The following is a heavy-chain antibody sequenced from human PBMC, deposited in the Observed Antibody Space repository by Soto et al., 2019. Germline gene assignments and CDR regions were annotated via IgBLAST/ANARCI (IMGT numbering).Heavy chain of an antibody. CDR1: GFTFSDYF. CDR2: ISNTGSTV. V-gene: IGHV3-11*01. CDR3: ASSVLVTARFDY. D-gene: IGHD2-21*02. Sequence: PGGSLRLSCAASGFTFSDYFMNWIRQAPGKGLEWVSYISNTGSTVYYADSVKGRFTISRDNAKNSLFLRMNSLRAEDTAVYYCASSVLVTARFDYWGQGTPVTVSS. J-gene: IGHJ4*02.